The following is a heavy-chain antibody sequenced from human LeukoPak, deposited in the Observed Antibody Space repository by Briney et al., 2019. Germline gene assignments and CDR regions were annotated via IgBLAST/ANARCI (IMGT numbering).Heavy chain of an antibody. CDR2: ISSSSDYI. Sequence: GGSLRLSCAASGFTFSPYPMNWVRQAPGKGLEWVSSISSSSDYINYADSLRGRFTISRDNARNSVYLQMNSLRAEDTAVYYCAREGIVLMVYHFDYWGQGTLVTVSS. J-gene: IGHJ4*02. D-gene: IGHD2-8*01. V-gene: IGHV3-21*01. CDR3: AREGIVLMVYHFDY. CDR1: GFTFSPYP.